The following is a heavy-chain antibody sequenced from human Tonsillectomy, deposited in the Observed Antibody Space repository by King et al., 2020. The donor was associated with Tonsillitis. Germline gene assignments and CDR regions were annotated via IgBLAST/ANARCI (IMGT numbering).Heavy chain of an antibody. Sequence: VQLVESGGGLVQPGGSLRLACAASEFTFRNYWMGWVRQAPGKGLEWVANIKRDGSEKPYVDSVKGRFTISRDNAKNSLFLQMNSLRAEDTAVYFCTRDSLAGTRDQSRYWGKGTLVTVSS. V-gene: IGHV3-7*01. D-gene: IGHD1-7*01. CDR3: TRDSLAGTRDQSRY. J-gene: IGHJ4*02. CDR1: EFTFRNYW. CDR2: IKRDGSEK.